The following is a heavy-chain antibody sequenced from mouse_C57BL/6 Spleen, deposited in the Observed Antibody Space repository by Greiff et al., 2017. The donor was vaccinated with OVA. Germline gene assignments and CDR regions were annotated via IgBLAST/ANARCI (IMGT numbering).Heavy chain of an antibody. Sequence: VQLKESGPGLVKPSQSLSLTCSVTGYSITSGYYWNWIRQFPGNKLEWMGYISYDGSNNYNPSLKNRISITRDTSKNQFFLKLNSVTTEDTATYYCARGNYVNYFDYWGQGTTLTVSS. CDR1: GYSITSGYY. D-gene: IGHD2-1*01. V-gene: IGHV3-6*01. CDR3: ARGNYVNYFDY. CDR2: ISYDGSN. J-gene: IGHJ2*01.